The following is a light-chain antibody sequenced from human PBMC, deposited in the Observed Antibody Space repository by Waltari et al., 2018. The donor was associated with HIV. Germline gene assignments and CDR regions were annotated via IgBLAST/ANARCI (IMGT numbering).Light chain of an antibody. CDR3: CSYAGSDVV. V-gene: IGLV2-8*01. CDR1: SSDVGVYNY. Sequence: QSALTQPPSASGSPGQSVTISCTGTSSDVGVYNYIYWYQQHPGKAPTLMIFEVTKRPSGVPDRFSGSKSGNTASLTVSGLQAEDEAVYYCCSYAGSDVVFGGGTKLTVL. J-gene: IGLJ2*01. CDR2: EVT.